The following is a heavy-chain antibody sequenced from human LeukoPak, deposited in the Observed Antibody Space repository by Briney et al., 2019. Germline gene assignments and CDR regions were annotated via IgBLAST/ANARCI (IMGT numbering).Heavy chain of an antibody. V-gene: IGHV4-59*08. D-gene: IGHD6-6*01. CDR3: ARHKGPSSNHAFDI. Sequence: SETLSLTCTVSGGSISSYYWSWIRQPPGKGLEWIGYIYDSGSTTYNPSLKSRLTISVDTSKNQFSLKLSSVTAADTAVYYCARHKGPSSNHAFDIWGQGTMVAVSS. J-gene: IGHJ3*02. CDR2: IYDSGST. CDR1: GGSISSYY.